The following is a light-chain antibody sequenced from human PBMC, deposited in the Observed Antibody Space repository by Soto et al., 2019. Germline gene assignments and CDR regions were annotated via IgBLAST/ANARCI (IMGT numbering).Light chain of an antibody. CDR2: DAS. J-gene: IGKJ3*01. CDR3: QQYDNLPPFT. Sequence: DLQMTQSPSSLSASVGDRVTITCQASQDISNYLNWYQQKPGKAPKLLIYDASNLETGVPSRFSGSGSGTDSTFTISSLQPEDIATYYCQQYDNLPPFTFGPGTKVDIK. CDR1: QDISNY. V-gene: IGKV1-33*01.